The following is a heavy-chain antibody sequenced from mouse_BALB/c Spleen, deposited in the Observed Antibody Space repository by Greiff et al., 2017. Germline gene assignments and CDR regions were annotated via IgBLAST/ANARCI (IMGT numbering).Heavy chain of an antibody. CDR2: IDPANGNT. D-gene: IGHD4-1*01. V-gene: IGHV14-3*02. CDR3: AVGTLGRRYFDV. Sequence: VQLQQSGAELVKPGASVKLSCTASGFNIKDTYMHWVKQRPEQGLEWIGRIDPANGNTKYDPKFQGKATITAVTSSNTAYLQLSSLTSEDTAVYYCAVGTLGRRYFDVWGAGTTVTVSS. CDR1: GFNIKDTY. J-gene: IGHJ1*01.